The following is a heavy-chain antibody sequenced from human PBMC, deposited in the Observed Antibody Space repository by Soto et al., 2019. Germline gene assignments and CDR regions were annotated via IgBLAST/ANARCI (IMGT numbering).Heavy chain of an antibody. CDR1: GFTVSSNY. J-gene: IGHJ6*02. CDR3: ARDHRYYYDSSGYNGMDV. D-gene: IGHD3-22*01. V-gene: IGHV3-53*01. Sequence: GGSLRLSCSASGFTVSSNYMSWVRQAPGKGLEWVSVIYSDGSTYYADSVKGRFTISRDNSKNTLYLQMNSLRAEDTAVYYCARDHRYYYDSSGYNGMDVWGQGTTVTVSS. CDR2: IYSDGST.